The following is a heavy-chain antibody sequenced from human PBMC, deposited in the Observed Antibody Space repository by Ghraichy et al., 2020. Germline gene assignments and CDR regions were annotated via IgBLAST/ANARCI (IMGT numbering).Heavy chain of an antibody. CDR1: GGSFSGYY. Sequence: ETLSLTCAVYGGSFSGYYWSWIRQPPGKGLEWIGEINHSGSTNYNPSLKSRVTISVDTSKNQFSLKLSSVTAADTAVYYCARIDCSGGSCPPYYYYGMDVWGQGTTVTVSS. V-gene: IGHV4-34*01. CDR2: INHSGST. J-gene: IGHJ6*02. D-gene: IGHD2-15*01. CDR3: ARIDCSGGSCPPYYYYGMDV.